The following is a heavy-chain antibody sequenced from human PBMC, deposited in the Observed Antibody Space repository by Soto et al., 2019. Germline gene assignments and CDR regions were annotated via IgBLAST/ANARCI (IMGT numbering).Heavy chain of an antibody. J-gene: IGHJ6*02. V-gene: IGHV1-58*01. CDR1: GFTFTSSA. Sequence: SVKVSCTAPGFTFTSSAVQWGRQARGQRLEWIGWIVVGSGNTNYAKKFQERVTITRDMSTSTAYMELSSLRSEDTAVYYCAADLGATSDYYGMDGWGQGTTVTVSS. CDR3: AADLGATSDYYGMDG. D-gene: IGHD3-16*01. CDR2: IVVGSGNT.